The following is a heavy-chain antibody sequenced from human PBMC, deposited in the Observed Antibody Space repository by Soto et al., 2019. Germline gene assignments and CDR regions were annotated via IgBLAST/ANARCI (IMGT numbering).Heavy chain of an antibody. Sequence: EVRLFESGGGLVEPGESLRLSCAASGFIFKDFAMSWVRQAPGKGLEWVSTITTSDDITYSADSVRGRLTISRDNSANTLFLQMSSLRGDDTATYYCTKGDSSGYFDPSSGYSTPDHWGQGTLVTVSS. D-gene: IGHD3-3*01. V-gene: IGHV3-23*01. CDR3: TKGDSSGYFDPSSGYSTPDH. CDR1: GFIFKDFA. J-gene: IGHJ5*02. CDR2: ITTSDDIT.